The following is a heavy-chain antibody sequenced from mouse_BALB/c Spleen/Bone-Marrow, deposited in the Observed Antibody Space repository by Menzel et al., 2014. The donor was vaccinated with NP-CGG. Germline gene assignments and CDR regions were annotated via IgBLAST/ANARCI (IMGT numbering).Heavy chain of an antibody. CDR2: ISTYYGDA. CDR1: GYTFTDYA. Sequence: VQLQQSGAELVRPGVSVKISCKGSGYTFTDYAMHWVKQSHAKRLEWIGVISTYYGDASYNQKFKGKATMTVDKSSSTAYMELARLTSEDAAIYYCARDYDYSCAYWGQGTLVTVSS. CDR3: ARDYDYSCAY. V-gene: IGHV1S137*01. D-gene: IGHD2-4*01. J-gene: IGHJ3*01.